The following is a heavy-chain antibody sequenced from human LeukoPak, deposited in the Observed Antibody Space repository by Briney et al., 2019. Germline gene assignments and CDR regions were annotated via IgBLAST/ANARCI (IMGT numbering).Heavy chain of an antibody. Sequence: GASVKVSCKASGYTFTGYYMHWVRQAPGQGLEWMGWINPNSGGTNYAQKFQGRVTMTRDTSISTAYMELSRLRSDDTAVYYCARAGFYYYGSGPDYWGQGTLVTVSS. J-gene: IGHJ4*02. CDR2: INPNSGGT. CDR3: ARAGFYYYGSGPDY. D-gene: IGHD3-10*01. V-gene: IGHV1-2*02. CDR1: GYTFTGYY.